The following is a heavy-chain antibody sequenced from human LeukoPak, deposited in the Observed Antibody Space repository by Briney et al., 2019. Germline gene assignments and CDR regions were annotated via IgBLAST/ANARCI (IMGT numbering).Heavy chain of an antibody. J-gene: IGHJ6*02. Sequence: SETLSLTCAVYGGSFSGYYWSWIRQPPGKGLEWIGEINHSGSTNYNPSLKSRVTISVDTSKNQFSLKLSSVTAADTAVYYCARGRLSEYGMDVWGQGTTVTVSS. CDR1: GGSFSGYY. CDR3: ARGRLSEYGMDV. CDR2: INHSGST. V-gene: IGHV4-34*01. D-gene: IGHD1-26*01.